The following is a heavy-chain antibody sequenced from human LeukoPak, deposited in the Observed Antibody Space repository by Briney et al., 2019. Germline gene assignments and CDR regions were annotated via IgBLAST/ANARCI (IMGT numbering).Heavy chain of an antibody. CDR2: IYTRGST. V-gene: IGHV4-4*07. CDR3: ARGRYCSADICSGGDAFDI. Sequence: PSETLSLTCTVSGGSINNYYWSWIRQPPGKGLEWIGRIYTRGSTNYNPSLKSRVTMSVDTSKNQFSLELSSVTAADTAVYYCARGRYCSADICSGGDAFDIWGQGTMVSVSS. CDR1: GGSINNYY. D-gene: IGHD2-15*01. J-gene: IGHJ3*02.